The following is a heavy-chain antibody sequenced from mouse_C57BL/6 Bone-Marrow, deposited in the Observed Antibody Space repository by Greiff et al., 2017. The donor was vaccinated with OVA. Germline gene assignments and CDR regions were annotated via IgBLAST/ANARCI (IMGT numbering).Heavy chain of an antibody. CDR1: GYAFSSYW. V-gene: IGHV1-80*01. D-gene: IGHD1-1*01. CDR2: IYPGDGDT. Sequence: QVQLQQSGAELVKPGASVKISCKASGYAFSSYWMNWVKQRPGKGLAWIGQIYPGDGDTNYNGKFKGKATLTADKSSSTAYMQISSLTSEDSAVYFCARGLLRNYFDYWGQGTTLTVSS. CDR3: ARGLLRNYFDY. J-gene: IGHJ2*01.